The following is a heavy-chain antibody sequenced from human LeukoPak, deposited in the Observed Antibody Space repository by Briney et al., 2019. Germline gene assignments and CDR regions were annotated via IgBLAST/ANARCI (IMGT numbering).Heavy chain of an antibody. V-gene: IGHV4-59*01. CDR3: ARASWYIDVTGVWFDP. CDR2: IYYSGST. D-gene: IGHD6-13*01. Sequence: SETLSLTCTVSGGSISSYYWSWIRQPPGKGLEWIGYIYYSGSTNYNPSLKSRVTISVDTSKNQFSLKLSSVTAADTAVYYCARASWYIDVTGVWFDPWGQGTLVTVSS. CDR1: GGSISSYY. J-gene: IGHJ5*02.